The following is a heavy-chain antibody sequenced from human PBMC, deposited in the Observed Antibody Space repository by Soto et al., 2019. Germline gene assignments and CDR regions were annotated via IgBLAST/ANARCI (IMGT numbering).Heavy chain of an antibody. CDR2: FYNSATT. J-gene: IGHJ5*02. Sequence: QVQLQESGPGLVKPSQTLSLTCTVSGGSISTGGYYWRWIRQHPGKGLEWIGYFYNSATTYYNPSLKSRVTISVDTSNDQFALKRSSVTVADTAVYYCARDPSPWGQGALVTVSS. CDR1: GGSISTGGYY. V-gene: IGHV4-31*03. CDR3: ARDPSP.